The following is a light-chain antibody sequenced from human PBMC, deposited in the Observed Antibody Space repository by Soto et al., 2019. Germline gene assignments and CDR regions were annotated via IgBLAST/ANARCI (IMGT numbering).Light chain of an antibody. J-gene: IGKJ4*01. CDR1: QSISRW. CDR2: NAS. CDR3: QQYNSYPLT. V-gene: IGKV1-5*01. Sequence: DIQMTQSPSTLSASVGDRVTITCRVSQSISRWLNWYQQKQGKAHKLLIYNASGLESGVPARFSGSGSGKEFTLPFSSLQPDDFETYYCQQYNSYPLTFGGGTKVESK.